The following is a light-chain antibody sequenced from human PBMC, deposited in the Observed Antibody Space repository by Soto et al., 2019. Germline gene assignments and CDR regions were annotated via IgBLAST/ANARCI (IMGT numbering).Light chain of an antibody. CDR2: GAS. Sequence: EIVLTQSPGTLSLSPGERATLSCRASQSVSSSYLAWYQQNRGQAPRLLIYGASSRAPDIPDRFGGSGSGTDFTLTISRLEPEDFAVYYCQQYGSSRWTFGQGTKVDIK. CDR1: QSVSSSY. CDR3: QQYGSSRWT. V-gene: IGKV3-20*01. J-gene: IGKJ1*01.